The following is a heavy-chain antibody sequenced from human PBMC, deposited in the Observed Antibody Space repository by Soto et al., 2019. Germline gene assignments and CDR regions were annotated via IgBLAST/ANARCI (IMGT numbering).Heavy chain of an antibody. J-gene: IGHJ3*02. V-gene: IGHV1-46*01. Sequence: ASVKVSCKVSGYTFTSYYMHWVRQAPGQGLEWMGIINPSGGSTSYAQKFQGRVTMARDTSTSTVYMELSSPRSEDTAVYYCAREGAGATISAAFDIWGQGTMVTVSS. CDR3: AREGAGATISAAFDI. CDR2: INPSGGST. CDR1: GYTFTSYY. D-gene: IGHD1-26*01.